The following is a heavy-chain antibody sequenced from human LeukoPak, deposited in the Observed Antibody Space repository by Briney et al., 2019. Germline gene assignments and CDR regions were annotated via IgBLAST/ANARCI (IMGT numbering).Heavy chain of an antibody. V-gene: IGHV3-7*01. Sequence: GGSLRLSCAASGFTFSNYWMSWVRQAPGKGLEWLANIYRHGSEMYYVDSVKGRFTISRDNGKNSLYLQINSLRADDTAVYYCARDQGSMIVVRTTNGYFDLWGRGTLVTASS. D-gene: IGHD3-22*01. CDR2: IYRHGSEM. CDR3: ARDQGSMIVVRTTNGYFDL. J-gene: IGHJ2*01. CDR1: GFTFSNYW.